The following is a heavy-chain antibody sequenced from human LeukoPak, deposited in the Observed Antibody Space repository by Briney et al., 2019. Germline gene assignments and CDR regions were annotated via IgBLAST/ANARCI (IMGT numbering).Heavy chain of an antibody. CDR2: INHSGST. J-gene: IGHJ4*02. CDR3: ARGRAICDY. Sequence: SETLSLTCAVYGGSFSGYYWSWIRQRPGKGLEWIGEINHSGSTNYNPSLQSRVTISVDTSKNQFSLKLSSVTAADTAVYYCARGRAICDYWGQGTLVTVS. V-gene: IGHV4-34*01. CDR1: GGSFSGYY.